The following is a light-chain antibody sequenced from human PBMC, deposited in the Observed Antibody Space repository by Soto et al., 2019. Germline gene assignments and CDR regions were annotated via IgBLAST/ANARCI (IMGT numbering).Light chain of an antibody. V-gene: IGKV1-9*01. Sequence: IPLTQSPSSLSASVGDIVTITCRASQGISSYLAWYQQKPGKAPKLLIYAASTLQSGVPSRFSGSGSGTEFTLTISSLQPDDVATYYCQQYNSYRTFGQGTKVDIK. J-gene: IGKJ1*01. CDR1: QGISSY. CDR2: AAS. CDR3: QQYNSYRT.